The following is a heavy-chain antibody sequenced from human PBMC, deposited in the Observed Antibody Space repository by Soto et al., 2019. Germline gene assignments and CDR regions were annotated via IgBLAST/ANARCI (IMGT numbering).Heavy chain of an antibody. J-gene: IGHJ4*02. CDR2: ISSTTDYI. V-gene: IGHV3-21*06. Sequence: GGSLRLSCAASGFTFTRYSMNWVRQAPGKGLEWVSSISSTTDYIYYGDSMKGRFTISRDNAKNSLSLEMNSLRAEDTAVYYCARESEDLTSNFDYWGQGTLVTVSS. CDR1: GFTFTRYS. CDR3: ARESEDLTSNFDY.